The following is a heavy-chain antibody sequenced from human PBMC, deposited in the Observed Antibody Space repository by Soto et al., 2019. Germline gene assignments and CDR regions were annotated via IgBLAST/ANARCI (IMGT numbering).Heavy chain of an antibody. D-gene: IGHD5-18*01. V-gene: IGHV3-30*18. CDR2: ISYDGSNE. CDR3: AKSTAMPKFDY. J-gene: IGHJ4*02. CDR1: GFTFRSYG. Sequence: QVQLVESGGGVVQPGRSLRLSCEASGFTFRSYGMHWVRQAPGKGLEWVAVISYDGSNEYYADSVKGRFTISRDNSKNTRYLQMNSRRAEDTAVYYCAKSTAMPKFDYWGQGTLVTVSS.